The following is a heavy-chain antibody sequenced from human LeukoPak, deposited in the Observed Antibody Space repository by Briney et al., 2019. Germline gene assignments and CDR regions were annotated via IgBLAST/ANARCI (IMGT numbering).Heavy chain of an antibody. V-gene: IGHV3-21*01. J-gene: IGHJ5*02. CDR2: ISSSSSYL. D-gene: IGHD3-10*01. CDR3: ARLTPGYGSGRGEVWFDP. CDR1: GFPFSSYS. Sequence: GGSLRLSCAASGFPFSSYSMNWVRQAPGKGLEWVSSISSSSSYLYYADSVKGRFTISRDNAKNSLYLQMNSLRAEDTAVYYCARLTPGYGSGRGEVWFDPWGQGTLVTVSS.